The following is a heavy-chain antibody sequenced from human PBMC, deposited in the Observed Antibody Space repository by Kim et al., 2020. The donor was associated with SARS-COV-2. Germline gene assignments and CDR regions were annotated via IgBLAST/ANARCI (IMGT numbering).Heavy chain of an antibody. CDR3: ARAYCSSTSCYTYFDY. Sequence: ASVKVSCKASGYTFTGYYMHWVRQAPGQGLEWMGWINPNSGGTNYAQKFQGRVTMTRDTSISTAYMELSRLRSYDTAVYYCARAYCSSTSCYTYFDYWGQGTLVTVSS. CDR1: GYTFTGYY. V-gene: IGHV1-2*02. CDR2: INPNSGGT. D-gene: IGHD2-2*02. J-gene: IGHJ4*02.